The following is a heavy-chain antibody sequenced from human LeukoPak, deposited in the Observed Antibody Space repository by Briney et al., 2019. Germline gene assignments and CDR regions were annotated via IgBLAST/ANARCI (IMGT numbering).Heavy chain of an antibody. V-gene: IGHV4-34*01. CDR1: GGSFSGYY. J-gene: IGHJ5*02. D-gene: IGHD2-2*01. CDR2: INHSGST. Sequence: PSETLSLTCAVYGGSFSGYYWSWIRQPPGKGLEWIGEINHSGSTNYNPSLKSRVTISVDTSENQFSLKLSSVTAADTAVYYCASQNCSSTSCYPQNWFDPWGQGTLVTVSS. CDR3: ASQNCSSTSCYPQNWFDP.